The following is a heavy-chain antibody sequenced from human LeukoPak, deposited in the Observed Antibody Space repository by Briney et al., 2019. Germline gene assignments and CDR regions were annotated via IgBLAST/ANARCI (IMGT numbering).Heavy chain of an antibody. CDR3: ARYDFWSGPNDAFDI. CDR2: IYYSGST. J-gene: IGHJ3*02. CDR1: GGSISSGDYY. V-gene: IGHV4-30-4*08. Sequence: KPSQTLSLTCTVSGGSISSGDYYWSWIRQPPGKGLEWIGYIYYSGSTYYNPSLKSRVTISVDTSKNQISLKLSSVTAADTAVYYCARYDFWSGPNDAFDIWGQGTMVTVSS. D-gene: IGHD3-3*01.